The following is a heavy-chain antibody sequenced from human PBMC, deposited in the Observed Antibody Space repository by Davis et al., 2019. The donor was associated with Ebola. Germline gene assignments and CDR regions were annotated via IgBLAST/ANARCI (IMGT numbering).Heavy chain of an antibody. D-gene: IGHD2-2*01. V-gene: IGHV4-34*01. CDR2: ISHSGST. CDR3: ARRGYCSSSSCHSDY. Sequence: SETLSLTCAVYGGSLSNYYWSWIRQPPGKGLEWIGEISHSGSTNYNPSLKSRVTISIDTSRNQFSLKMSSVTAADTAVYYCARRGYCSSSSCHSDYWGQGTLFTVSS. J-gene: IGHJ4*02. CDR1: GGSLSNYY.